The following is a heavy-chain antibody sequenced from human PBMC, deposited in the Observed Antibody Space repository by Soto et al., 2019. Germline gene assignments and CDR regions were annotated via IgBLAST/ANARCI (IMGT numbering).Heavy chain of an antibody. D-gene: IGHD3-10*01. CDR1: GFSLTTSGVG. J-gene: IGHJ5*01. V-gene: IGHV2-5*02. Sequence: QITLKESGPTLVKPTQTLTLTCTSSGFSLTTSGVGVGWIRQPPGKALESLALIYWDDDKRLSPSLQSRHTITKDTSRNQVVLKMTNMDPVDTATGFCAHRDGFGEFASWGQGTLVTVSS. CDR2: IYWDDDK. CDR3: AHRDGFGEFAS.